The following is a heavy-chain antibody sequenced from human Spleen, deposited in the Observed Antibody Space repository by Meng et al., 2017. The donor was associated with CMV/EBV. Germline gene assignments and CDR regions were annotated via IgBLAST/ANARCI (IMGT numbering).Heavy chain of an antibody. Sequence: GESLKISCAASGFTFSSYGMYWVRQAPGKGLEWVAFIRYDGSNKYYADSVKGRFTISRDNSKNTLYLQMNSLRAEDTAVYYCAKLEVTTTYDAFDIWGQGTMVTVSS. J-gene: IGHJ3*02. CDR3: AKLEVTTTYDAFDI. V-gene: IGHV3-30*02. CDR2: IRYDGSNK. D-gene: IGHD4-11*01. CDR1: GFTFSSYG.